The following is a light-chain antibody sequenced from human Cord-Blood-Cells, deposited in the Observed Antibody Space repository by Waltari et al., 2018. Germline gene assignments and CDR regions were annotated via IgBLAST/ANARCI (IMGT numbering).Light chain of an antibody. Sequence: DIQMTQSPSTLSASVGDRVTITCRASQSMSSWLAWYQQKPGKAPKLLIYKASSLESGVPSRFSGSGSGTEFTLTISSLQPDDFATYYCQQYNSYSPWSFGQGTKLEIK. V-gene: IGKV1-5*03. J-gene: IGKJ2*04. CDR3: QQYNSYSPWS. CDR1: QSMSSW. CDR2: KAS.